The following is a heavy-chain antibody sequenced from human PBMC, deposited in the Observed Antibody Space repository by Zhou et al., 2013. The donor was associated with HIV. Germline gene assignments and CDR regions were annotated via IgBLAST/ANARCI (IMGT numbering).Heavy chain of an antibody. CDR1: GYTFNNYG. V-gene: IGHV1-18*01. CDR3: AIDRVLQQRLENTLAI. D-gene: IGHD4-4*01. CDR2: ISGYKPKT. Sequence: QVQLVQSGPEVKKPGASVKVSCRASGYTFNNYGISWVRQAPGQGLEWMGWISGYKPKTNYTQAFQGRVTMTGDISSDTAFFEATSLKPDDTAMYYCAIDRVLQQRLENTLAIWGQGTLVSVSS. J-gene: IGHJ3*02.